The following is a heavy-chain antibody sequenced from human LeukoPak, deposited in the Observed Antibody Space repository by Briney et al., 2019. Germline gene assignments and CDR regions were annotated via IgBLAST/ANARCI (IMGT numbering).Heavy chain of an antibody. J-gene: IGHJ4*02. CDR3: AKNIYTNGGYYFDY. D-gene: IGHD2-15*01. Sequence: PGGSLRLSCAASGFTFSSYGMHWVRQAPGKGLEWVAFIRYDGSNKYYADSVKGRFTISRDNSKNTLYLQMNSLRAEDTAVYYCAKNIYTNGGYYFDYWGQGTLVTVSS. CDR1: GFTFSSYG. V-gene: IGHV3-30*02. CDR2: IRYDGSNK.